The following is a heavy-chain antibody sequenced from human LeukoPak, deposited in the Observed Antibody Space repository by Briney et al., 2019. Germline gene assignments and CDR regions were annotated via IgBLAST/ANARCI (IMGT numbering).Heavy chain of an antibody. CDR1: GFTFSYYG. CDR3: ARPAVTTGHMDV. J-gene: IGHJ6*03. D-gene: IGHD4-17*01. CDR2: IRYDGTSE. V-gene: IGHV3-30*02. Sequence: GGSLRLSCAASGFTFSYYGMQSVRQAPGKGLEWEAFIRYDGTSEYYADSVKGRFTISRDNSKNTLFLQMNSLRPEDTAVYYCARPAVTTGHMDVWGKGTAVTVSS.